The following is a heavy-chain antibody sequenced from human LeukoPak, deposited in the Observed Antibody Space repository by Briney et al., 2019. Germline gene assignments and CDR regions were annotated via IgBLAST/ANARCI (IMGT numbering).Heavy chain of an antibody. CDR1: GGSISSYY. CDR3: ARHGDYDAFDI. J-gene: IGHJ3*02. Sequence: ASETLPLTCTVSGGSISSYYWSWIRQPPGKGLEWIGYIYYSGSTNYNPSLKSRVTISVDTSKNQFSLKLSPVTAADTAVYYCARHGDYDAFDIWGQGTMVTVSS. V-gene: IGHV4-59*08. CDR2: IYYSGST. D-gene: IGHD4-17*01.